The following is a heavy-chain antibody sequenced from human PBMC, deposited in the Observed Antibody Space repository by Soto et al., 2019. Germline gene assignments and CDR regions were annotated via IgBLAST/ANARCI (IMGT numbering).Heavy chain of an antibody. V-gene: IGHV4-31*03. CDR2: IYDSGST. CDR1: GGSISSGGYY. J-gene: IGHJ3*02. Sequence: QVQLQESGPGLVKPSQTLSLTCTVSGGSISSGGYYWSWIRQHPGKGLEWIGYIYDSGSTYYNPSLKSRVTISVDTSKNQFSLKLSSVTAADTAVYYCARDSSGYFAFDIWGQGTMVTVSS. CDR3: ARDSSGYFAFDI. D-gene: IGHD6-19*01.